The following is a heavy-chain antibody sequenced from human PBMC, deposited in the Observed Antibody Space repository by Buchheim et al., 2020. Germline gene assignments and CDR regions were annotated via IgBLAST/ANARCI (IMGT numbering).Heavy chain of an antibody. CDR1: GFDFSTYD. D-gene: IGHD4-17*01. CDR3: ASPAGYAYGDSSLDS. J-gene: IGHJ4*02. V-gene: IGHV3-30*03. Sequence: QAQLVESGGGVVQPGRSLRLSCVASGFDFSTYDVHWVRQVPGMGLEWVAVISFYGVTLNYADSVKGRFTISSDNSMNTLFLELNSLRAEDTAVYYCASPAGYAYGDSSLDSWGQGT. CDR2: ISFYGVTL.